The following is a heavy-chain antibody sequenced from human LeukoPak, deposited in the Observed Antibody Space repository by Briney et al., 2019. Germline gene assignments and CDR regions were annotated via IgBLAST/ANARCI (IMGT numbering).Heavy chain of an antibody. CDR3: ARDPNEEYSSSSDGLAV. V-gene: IGHV1-69*04. CDR1: GGNFGNYV. CDR2: ITPFFGVA. D-gene: IGHD6-6*01. J-gene: IGHJ6*02. Sequence: ASVKVSCKASGGNFGNYVIHWVRQAPGQGLEWMGRITPFFGVANYAQTFQDRVTFTADKITNTAYMQISSLKSEDTAVYFCARDPNEEYSSSSDGLAVWGQGTTVTVSS.